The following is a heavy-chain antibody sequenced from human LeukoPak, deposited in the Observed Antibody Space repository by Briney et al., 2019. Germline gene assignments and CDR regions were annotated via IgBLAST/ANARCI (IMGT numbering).Heavy chain of an antibody. D-gene: IGHD4-23*01. CDR1: GFNFSNYA. V-gene: IGHV3-23*01. CDR2: SASSTGT. Sequence: PGGSLRLSCAASGFNFSNYAMSWVRQAPGRGLEWVSLSASSTGTNYADSVKGRFTISRDNSKNTLYLQMNSLRAEDTAVYYCAKRFSQGGGLGYYFDYWGQGTLVTVSS. J-gene: IGHJ4*02. CDR3: AKRFSQGGGLGYYFDY.